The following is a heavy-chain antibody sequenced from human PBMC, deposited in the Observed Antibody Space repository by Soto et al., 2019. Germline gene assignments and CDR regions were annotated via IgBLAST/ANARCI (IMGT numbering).Heavy chain of an antibody. J-gene: IGHJ5*02. CDR2: ISYDGSNK. CDR3: AGLHNWFDP. Sequence: QVQLVESGGGVVQPGRSLRLSCAASGFTFSSYGMHWVRQAPGKGLEWVAVISYDGSNKYYADSVKVRFTISRDNSKNALYLQMNSLRAEDTAVYYRAGLHNWFDPWGQGTLVTVSS. CDR1: GFTFSSYG. V-gene: IGHV3-30*03.